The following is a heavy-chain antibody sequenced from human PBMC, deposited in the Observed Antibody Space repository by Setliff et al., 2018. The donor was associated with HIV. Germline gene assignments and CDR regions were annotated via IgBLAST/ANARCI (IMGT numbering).Heavy chain of an antibody. Sequence: PGESLKISCAASGFSFTSYAMAWVRQAPGKGLEWVSVVSGNGNTTYYADSVKGRFTISRDNSKNTVSLQVNSLTAEDTAVYYCARNMPSGDPFDYWGQGTLVTVSS. D-gene: IGHD7-27*01. CDR3: ARNMPSGDPFDY. CDR2: VSGNGNTT. CDR1: GFSFTSYA. J-gene: IGHJ4*02. V-gene: IGHV3-23*01.